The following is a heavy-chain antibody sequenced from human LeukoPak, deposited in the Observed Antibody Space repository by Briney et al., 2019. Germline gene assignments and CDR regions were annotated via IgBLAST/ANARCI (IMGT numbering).Heavy chain of an antibody. Sequence: SGTLSLTCAVYGGSFSGYYWSWIRQPPGKELEWIGEINHSGSTNYNPSLKSRVTISVDTSKNQFSLKLSSVTAADTAVYYCARGHSSIAAWWARGFDYWGQGTLVTVSS. CDR1: GGSFSGYY. V-gene: IGHV4-34*01. CDR3: ARGHSSIAAWWARGFDY. D-gene: IGHD6-6*01. CDR2: INHSGST. J-gene: IGHJ4*02.